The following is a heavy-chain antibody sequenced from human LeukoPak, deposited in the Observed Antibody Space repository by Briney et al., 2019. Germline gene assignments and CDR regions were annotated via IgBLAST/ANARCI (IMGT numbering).Heavy chain of an antibody. D-gene: IGHD3-22*01. V-gene: IGHV3-48*02. Sequence: PSETLSLTCTVSGGSISSSSYYWGWIRQPPGKGLEWISYISSSTSTIYYADSVKGRFTISRDNAKNSLYLQMNSLRDEDTAVYYCARAQYYDSSGYYYEDYFQHWGQGTLVTVSS. CDR1: GGSISSSS. CDR3: ARAQYYDSSGYYYEDYFQH. CDR2: ISSSTSTI. J-gene: IGHJ1*01.